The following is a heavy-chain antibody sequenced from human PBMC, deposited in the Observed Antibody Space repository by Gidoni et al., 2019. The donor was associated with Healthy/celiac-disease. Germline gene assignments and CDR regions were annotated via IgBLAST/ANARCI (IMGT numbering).Heavy chain of an antibody. D-gene: IGHD3-9*01. V-gene: IGHV3-23*04. CDR1: GFTFSSYA. J-gene: IGHJ6*03. CDR2: MRGSGGST. CDR3: AKWGAYDILTGMTYYYYMDV. Sequence: EVQLVESGGGLVQPGGSLRLSCADSGFTFSSYALSWFRQAPGTGLEWVSAMRGSGGSTYYADAVKGRFTSSRDNSKNTLYLKMNSLRAEDTAVYYCAKWGAYDILTGMTYYYYMDVWGKGTTVTVSS.